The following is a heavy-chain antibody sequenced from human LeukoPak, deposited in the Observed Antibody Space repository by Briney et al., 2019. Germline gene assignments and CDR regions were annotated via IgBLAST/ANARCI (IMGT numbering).Heavy chain of an antibody. CDR3: ARVGSDGSYFDY. Sequence: SETLSLTCTVSGDSISSTTHYWGWIRQPPGAPLEWIANIFYLGATAYNPSLQSRVTMSVDTSKNQFSLKVSSVTAADTAVYYCARVGSDGSYFDYWGQGTLVTVSS. V-gene: IGHV4-39*07. CDR1: GDSISSTTHY. CDR2: IFYLGAT. J-gene: IGHJ4*02. D-gene: IGHD1-26*01.